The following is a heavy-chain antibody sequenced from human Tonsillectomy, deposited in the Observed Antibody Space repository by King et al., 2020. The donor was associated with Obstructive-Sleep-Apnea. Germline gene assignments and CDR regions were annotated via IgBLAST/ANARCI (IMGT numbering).Heavy chain of an antibody. J-gene: IGHJ4*02. D-gene: IGHD3-10*01. CDR2: VSGSGDST. Sequence: VQLVESGGGLVQPGGSLRLSCAVSGFTFSSYAMSWVRQAPGKGLEWVSGVSGSGDSTHYADSVKGRFTIYRDNSKNTLYLQMNSLRAEDTAVYYCAKSIITMIRGVIIEGYYFEYWGQGTLVTVSS. CDR3: AKSIITMIRGVIIEGYYFEY. V-gene: IGHV3-23*04. CDR1: GFTFSSYA.